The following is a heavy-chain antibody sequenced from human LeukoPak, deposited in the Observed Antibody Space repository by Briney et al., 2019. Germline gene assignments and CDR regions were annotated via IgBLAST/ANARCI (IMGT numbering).Heavy chain of an antibody. V-gene: IGHV3-15*01. CDR2: IKAKAHGGTI. CDR1: GFTFSTYG. D-gene: IGHD1-26*01. J-gene: IGHJ4*02. Sequence: GGSLRLSCEASGFTFSTYGMHWVRQAPGKGLEWVGRIKAKAHGGTIEYAAPVKGGFTISRDDSKNTLYLQMNSLKTEDTAVYYCTTDGVGVEGATYDNWGQGTLVSVSS. CDR3: TTDGVGVEGATYDN.